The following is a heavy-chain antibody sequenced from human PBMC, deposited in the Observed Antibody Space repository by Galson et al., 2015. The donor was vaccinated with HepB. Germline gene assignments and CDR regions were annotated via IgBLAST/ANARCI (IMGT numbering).Heavy chain of an antibody. D-gene: IGHD2-21*02. CDR1: GFTLTRYA. CDR2: IGGSGTKT. J-gene: IGHJ4*02. Sequence: SLRLSCAASGFTLTRYAMNWVRQAPGKGLEWVSSIGGSGTKTYYADSVKGRFTISRDNSKNKVSLHMSSLRADDTAIYYGAKGAILGVTPHYFDYWGQGTLVPVSS. CDR3: AKGAILGVTPHYFDY. V-gene: IGHV3-23*01.